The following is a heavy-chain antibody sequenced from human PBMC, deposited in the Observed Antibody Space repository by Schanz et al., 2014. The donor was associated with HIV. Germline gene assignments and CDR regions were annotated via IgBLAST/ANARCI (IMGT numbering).Heavy chain of an antibody. CDR1: GFTFGSFA. D-gene: IGHD2-15*01. CDR2: IIGDGGGSDIIT. Sequence: EVLLLESGGGLVQPGGSLRLSCAASGFTFGSFAITWVRQPPGKGLEWVSAIIGDGGGSDIITFYADSVKGRFTISRDNAKNTLYLQMNSLRDEDTAVYYCARRSSDGGYYDNWGQGTLVTVSS. V-gene: IGHV3-23*01. J-gene: IGHJ4*02. CDR3: ARRSSDGGYYDN.